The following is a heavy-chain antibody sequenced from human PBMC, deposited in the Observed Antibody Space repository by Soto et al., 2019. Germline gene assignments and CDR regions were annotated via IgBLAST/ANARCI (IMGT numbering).Heavy chain of an antibody. Sequence: EVQLLESGGGLVQPGGSLRLSCAASGFTVSNNYMRWVRQAPGKGLEWVSLIYSGGATYYADSVKGRFTISRDNSKNTVYLQMNSLRADDTAGYYCASDGTYNWVGGQGILVTVSS. D-gene: IGHD1-1*01. CDR1: GFTVSNNY. V-gene: IGHV3-66*01. CDR2: IYSGGAT. J-gene: IGHJ4*02. CDR3: ASDGTYNWV.